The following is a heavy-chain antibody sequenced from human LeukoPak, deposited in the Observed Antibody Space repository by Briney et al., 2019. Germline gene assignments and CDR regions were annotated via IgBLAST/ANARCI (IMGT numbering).Heavy chain of an antibody. CDR3: ARANYNDWGLFDY. V-gene: IGHV4-34*01. CDR2: INHSGST. D-gene: IGHD3-10*01. Sequence: SETLSLTCAVYGGSFSGYYWSWIRQPPGKGLEWIGEINHSGSTNYNPSLKSRVTISVDTSKNQFSLKLSSVTAEDTAVYYCARANYNDWGLFDYLGQGTLVTVSS. CDR1: GGSFSGYY. J-gene: IGHJ4*02.